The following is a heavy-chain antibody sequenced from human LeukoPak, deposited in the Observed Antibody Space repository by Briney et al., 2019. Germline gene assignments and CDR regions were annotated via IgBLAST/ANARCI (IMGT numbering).Heavy chain of an antibody. CDR3: SIRPEMTLQHFEY. D-gene: IGHD5-24*01. V-gene: IGHV1-69*01. Sequence: SVKVSCKASRGIFNTHVISWVRPAPGQGLEWMGRILPIFDTTHYAQNFQGRVTITADESTTSGYMELTSLTSEDTAVYYCSIRPEMTLQHFEYWGQGTLVTVSS. CDR1: RGIFNTHV. J-gene: IGHJ4*02. CDR2: ILPIFDTT.